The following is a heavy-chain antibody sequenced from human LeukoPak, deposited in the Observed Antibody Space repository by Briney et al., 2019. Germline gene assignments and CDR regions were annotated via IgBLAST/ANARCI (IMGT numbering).Heavy chain of an antibody. CDR3: ARDIYGSGSYWFDY. CDR2: IKQDGSEK. Sequence: PGGSLRLSCAASGFTFSSYWMSWVRQAPGKGLEWVANIKQDGSEKYYADSVKGRFTISRDNSENTLYLQMNSLRAEDTAVYYCARDIYGSGSYWFDYWGQGTLVTVSS. V-gene: IGHV3-7*01. J-gene: IGHJ4*02. CDR1: GFTFSSYW. D-gene: IGHD3-10*01.